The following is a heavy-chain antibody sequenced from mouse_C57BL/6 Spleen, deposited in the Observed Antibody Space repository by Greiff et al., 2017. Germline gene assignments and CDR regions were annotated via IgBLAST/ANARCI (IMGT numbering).Heavy chain of an antibody. D-gene: IGHD3-2*02. Sequence: QVQLQQPGAELVRPGTSVKLSCKASGYTFTSYWMHWVKQRPGQGLEWIGVIDPSDSYTNYNQKFKGKATVTVYTSSSTAYMQLSSLTSEDSAVYYWARPDSSGYWFAYWGQGTLVTVSA. CDR2: IDPSDSYT. CDR1: GYTFTSYW. CDR3: ARPDSSGYWFAY. V-gene: IGHV1-59*01. J-gene: IGHJ3*01.